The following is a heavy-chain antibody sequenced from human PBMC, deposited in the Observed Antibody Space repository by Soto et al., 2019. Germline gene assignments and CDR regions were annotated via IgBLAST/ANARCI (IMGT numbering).Heavy chain of an antibody. J-gene: IGHJ4*02. CDR1: GDCINSNYY. V-gene: IGHV4-4*02. D-gene: IGHD6-19*01. CDR3: ARDTGWGLGY. Sequence: QVQRQESGPGLVRPSGTLSLTWAVSGDCINSNYYWTWVRQPPGKGLEWIAEIYYSGGTSYNPSLKSRVTISMDKSKNQFSLNLTSVTAADTAMYYCARDTGWGLGYWGQGTLVTVSS. CDR2: IYYSGGT.